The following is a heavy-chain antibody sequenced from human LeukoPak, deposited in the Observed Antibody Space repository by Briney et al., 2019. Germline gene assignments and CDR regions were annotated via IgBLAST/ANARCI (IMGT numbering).Heavy chain of an antibody. CDR3: ARETTAAGSTHFDY. D-gene: IGHD6-13*01. CDR2: IYSDGTT. Sequence: GGSLRLSCAASGFTVSDNYMTWVRQAPGKGLEWIAVIYSDGTTYYGDSVKGRFIISRDDSKNTLILEMNSLTAADTAAYYCARETTAAGSTHFDYWGQGILVTVSS. CDR1: GFTVSDNY. V-gene: IGHV3-66*01. J-gene: IGHJ4*02.